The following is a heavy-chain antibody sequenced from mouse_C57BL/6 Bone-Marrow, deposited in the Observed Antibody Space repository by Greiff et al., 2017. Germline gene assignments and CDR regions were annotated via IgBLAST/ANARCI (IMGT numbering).Heavy chain of an antibody. CDR3: ARRGTGTDYSMDY. J-gene: IGHJ4*01. D-gene: IGHD4-1*01. V-gene: IGHV5-12*01. Sequence: EVKLMESGGGLVKPGGSLKLSCAASGFTFSDYYMYWVRQTPEKRLEWVAYISNGGGSTYYPDTVKGRFTVSRDNAKNTLYLQMSRLKSESTALYYCARRGTGTDYSMDYWGGGTSVTVTS. CDR2: ISNGGGST. CDR1: GFTFSDYY.